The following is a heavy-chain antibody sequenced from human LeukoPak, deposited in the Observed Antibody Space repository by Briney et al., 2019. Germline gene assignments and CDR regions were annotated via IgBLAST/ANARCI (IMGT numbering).Heavy chain of an antibody. D-gene: IGHD1-1*01. CDR3: ARGRIGTTGTTDFDY. CDR2: IYPGDSDT. CDR1: GYSFTSYW. V-gene: IGHV5-51*01. Sequence: GESLKISCKGSGYSFTSYWIGWVRQMPGKVLEWMGIIYPGDSDTRYSPSFQGQVTISADKSISTAYLQWSSLKASDTAMYYCARGRIGTTGTTDFDYWGQGTLVTVSS. J-gene: IGHJ4*02.